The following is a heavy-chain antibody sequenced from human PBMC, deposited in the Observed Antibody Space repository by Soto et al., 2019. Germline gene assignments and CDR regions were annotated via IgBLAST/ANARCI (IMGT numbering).Heavy chain of an antibody. D-gene: IGHD3-16*02. CDR1: GGSISSYY. J-gene: IGHJ3*02. V-gene: IGHV4-4*07. CDR3: AGVMITFGGVIVKSPGAFDI. CDR2: IYTSGST. Sequence: SETLSLTCTVSGGSISSYYWSWIRQPAGKGLEWIGRIYTSGSTNYNPSLKSRVTMSVDTSKNQFSLKLISVTAADTAVYYCAGVMITFGGVIVKSPGAFDIWGQGTMVTVSS.